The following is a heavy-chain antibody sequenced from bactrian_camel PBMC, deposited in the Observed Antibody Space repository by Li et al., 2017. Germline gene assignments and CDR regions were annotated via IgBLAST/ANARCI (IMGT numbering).Heavy chain of an antibody. J-gene: IGHJ6*01. CDR3: AAKLPFECYVDSSGSDFDN. V-gene: IGHV3S63*01. Sequence: HVQLVESGGGSVQAGGSLRLSCAVSGYLYAQYCMAWFRQKPGTEREGVANVFTRGSALPSYASNEEGRFTISRDNALNTLYLQMSSLKHEDTAMYYCAAKLPFECYVDSSGSDFDNWGQGTQVTVS. CDR1: GYLYAQYC. D-gene: IGHD3*01. CDR2: VFTRGSALP.